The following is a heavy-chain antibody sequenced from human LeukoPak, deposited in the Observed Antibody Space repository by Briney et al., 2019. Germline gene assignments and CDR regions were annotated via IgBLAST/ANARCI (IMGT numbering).Heavy chain of an antibody. CDR3: TTERLLWFGELWGAFDI. Sequence: PGPSLRLSCAASGLTFSNAWMRWVRQPPGKGLEWVGRITSKTAGGTTDYAAPVKGRFTISRDDSKNTLYLQMNSLKTEDTAVYYCTTERLLWFGELWGAFDIWGQGTMVTVSS. CDR1: GLTFSNAW. D-gene: IGHD3-10*01. V-gene: IGHV3-15*01. CDR2: ITSKTAGGTT. J-gene: IGHJ3*02.